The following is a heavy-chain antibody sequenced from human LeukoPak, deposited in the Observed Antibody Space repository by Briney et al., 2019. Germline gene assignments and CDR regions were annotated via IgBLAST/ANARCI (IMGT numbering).Heavy chain of an antibody. V-gene: IGHV3-21*01. J-gene: IGHJ6*02. CDR2: ISSSSSYI. Sequence: PGGSLRLSCAASGFTFSTYEMNWVRQAPGKGLEWVSSISSSSSYINYADSVKGRFTISRDNAKNSLYLQMNSLRAEDTAVYYCARDSYSDIDTYDMDVWGQGTTVTVSS. CDR3: ARDSYSDIDTYDMDV. D-gene: IGHD3-9*01. CDR1: GFTFSTYE.